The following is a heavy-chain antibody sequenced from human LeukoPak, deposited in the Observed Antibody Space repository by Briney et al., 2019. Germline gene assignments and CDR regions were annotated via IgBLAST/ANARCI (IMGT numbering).Heavy chain of an antibody. CDR1: GFTFNTYS. D-gene: IGHD3-3*01. V-gene: IGHV3-30*04. CDR2: ISSHGGSE. J-gene: IGHJ6*03. CDR3: ARDRPSTIFGVADYYYMDV. Sequence: PGGSLRLSCAASGFTFNTYSMHWVRQAPGKGLEWVAIISSHGGSEYYADSVKGRFTISRDNSKNTLYLQMNSLRAEDTAVYYCARDRPSTIFGVADYYYMDVWGKGTTVTVSS.